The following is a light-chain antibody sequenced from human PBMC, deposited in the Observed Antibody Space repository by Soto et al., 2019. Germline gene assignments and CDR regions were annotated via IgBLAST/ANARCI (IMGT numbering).Light chain of an antibody. V-gene: IGLV2-8*01. J-gene: IGLJ2*01. CDR2: EVN. CDR1: SSDLGRYNF. CDR3: TSYGGGDNYVI. Sequence: QSVLTQPPSASGSPGQSVTISCTGTSSDLGRYNFVSWYQQRPGKAPKLMISEVNKRPSGVPDRFSGSKSGNTAFLTVSGLQAEDEGVYFCTSYGGGDNYVIFGGGTKLTVL.